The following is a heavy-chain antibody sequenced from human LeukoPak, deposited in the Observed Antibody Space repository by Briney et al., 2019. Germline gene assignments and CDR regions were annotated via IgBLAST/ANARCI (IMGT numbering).Heavy chain of an antibody. V-gene: IGHV4-34*01. D-gene: IGHD2-2*01. CDR2: INHSGST. CDR1: GGSFSGYY. CDR3: ARGYGVVVPAAMVNYGMDV. J-gene: IGHJ6*04. Sequence: SETLSLTCAVYGGSFSGYYWSWIRQPPGKGLGWIGEINHSGSTNYNPSLKSRVTISVDTSKNQFSLKLSSVTAADTAVYYCARGYGVVVPAAMVNYGMDVWGKGTTVTVSS.